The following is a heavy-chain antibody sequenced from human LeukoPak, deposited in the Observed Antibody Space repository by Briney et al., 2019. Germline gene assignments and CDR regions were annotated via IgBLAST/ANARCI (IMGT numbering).Heavy chain of an antibody. CDR2: ITSRSSSI. V-gene: IGHV3-21*04. Sequence: PGGSLRLSCAASGFTFNTYIMNWVRQAPGKGLEWVSSITSRSSSIYYADSVKGRFTISRDNSKNTLYLQMNSLRAEDTAVYYCARMGYYYDSSGPWGQGTLVTVSS. J-gene: IGHJ4*02. CDR3: ARMGYYYDSSGP. D-gene: IGHD3-22*01. CDR1: GFTFNTYI.